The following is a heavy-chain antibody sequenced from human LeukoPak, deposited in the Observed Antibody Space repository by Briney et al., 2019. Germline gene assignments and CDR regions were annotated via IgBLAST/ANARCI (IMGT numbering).Heavy chain of an antibody. CDR2: IRQDGGEK. CDR3: ARDGTAAGLYFDL. Sequence: GGPLRLSCAVSGFTFTDYWMNWVRQAPGKGLEWVASIRQDGGEKSYVDSVKGRFTISRDNNKSLLYLQINSLRAEDTAVYYCARDGTAAGLYFDLWGQGTLVTVSS. J-gene: IGHJ4*01. D-gene: IGHD6-13*01. V-gene: IGHV3-7*01. CDR1: GFTFTDYW.